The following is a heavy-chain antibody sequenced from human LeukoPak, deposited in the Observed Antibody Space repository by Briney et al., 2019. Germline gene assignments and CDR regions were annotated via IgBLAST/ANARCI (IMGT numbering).Heavy chain of an antibody. V-gene: IGHV4-4*07. CDR1: GGSISSYY. CDR3: ARGLSGYYYVNAFDI. J-gene: IGHJ3*02. CDR2: IYTSGST. D-gene: IGHD3-22*01. Sequence: SETLSLTRTVSGGSISSYYWSWIRQPAGKGLEWIGRIYTSGSTNYNPSLKSRVTMSVDTSKNQFSLKLSSVTAADTAVYYCARGLSGYYYVNAFDIWGQGTMVTVSS.